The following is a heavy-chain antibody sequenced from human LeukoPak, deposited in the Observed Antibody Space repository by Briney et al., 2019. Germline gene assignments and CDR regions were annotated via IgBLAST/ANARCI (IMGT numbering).Heavy chain of an antibody. CDR2: IYYSGST. Sequence: PSETLSLTCTVSGGSISSGGYYWSWIRQHPGKGLEWIGYIYYSGSTYYNPSLKSRVTISVDTSKNQFSLKLSSVTAADTAVYYCAKAGGYSSRGIDYWGQGTLVTVSS. CDR1: GGSISSGGYY. J-gene: IGHJ4*02. D-gene: IGHD5-12*01. CDR3: AKAGGYSSRGIDY. V-gene: IGHV4-31*03.